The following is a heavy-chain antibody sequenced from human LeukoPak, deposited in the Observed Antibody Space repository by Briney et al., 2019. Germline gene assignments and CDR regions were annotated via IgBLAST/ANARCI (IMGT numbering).Heavy chain of an antibody. D-gene: IGHD3-3*01. J-gene: IGHJ6*02. V-gene: IGHV3-7*01. Sequence: GGSLRLFCAASGFTFSSYWMSWVRQAPGKGLEWVANIKQDGSEKYYVDSVKGRFTISRDNAKNSLYLQMNSLRAEDTAVYYCARDGTYYDFWRALGMDVWGQGTTVTVSS. CDR3: ARDGTYYDFWRALGMDV. CDR1: GFTFSSYW. CDR2: IKQDGSEK.